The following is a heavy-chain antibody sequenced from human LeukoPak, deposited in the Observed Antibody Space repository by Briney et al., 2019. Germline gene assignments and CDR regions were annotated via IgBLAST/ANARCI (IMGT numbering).Heavy chain of an antibody. CDR3: ARGRGIVVAGSLYYFDY. Sequence: GGSLRLSCAASGLTFSSSWMHWVRQAPGKGLVWVSRINSDGSKTDYADSVKGRFTISRDNAKNTLYLQMNSLRAEDTAVYYCARGRGIVVAGSLYYFDYWGQGTLVTVSS. J-gene: IGHJ4*02. CDR2: INSDGSKT. CDR1: GLTFSSSW. V-gene: IGHV3-74*01. D-gene: IGHD6-19*01.